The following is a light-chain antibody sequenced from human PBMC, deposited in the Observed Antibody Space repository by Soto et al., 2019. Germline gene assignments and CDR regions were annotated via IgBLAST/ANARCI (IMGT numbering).Light chain of an antibody. J-gene: IGKJ2*01. CDR2: SAS. Sequence: DIQMTQSPSSVSASVGDSVTITCRASQGLSTWLAWYQQKPGKAPKLLITSASILESGVPSRFSGSGSGTDFTLTISSLQPEDFATYYCQQALTFPYTFGQGTKLEIK. CDR3: QQALTFPYT. V-gene: IGKV1-12*01. CDR1: QGLSTW.